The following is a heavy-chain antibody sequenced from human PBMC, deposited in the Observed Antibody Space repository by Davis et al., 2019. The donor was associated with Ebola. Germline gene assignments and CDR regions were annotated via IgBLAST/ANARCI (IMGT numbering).Heavy chain of an antibody. V-gene: IGHV3-23*01. Sequence: GGSLRLSCAASGFVFSNYVMSWVRQAPGKGLEWVSTLGTSADTYYADSVKGRFTISRDSSKNTLYLQMNSLRAEDTALYYCAKVRYYSTWRGGFDSWGQGTLVTVSS. CDR3: AKVRYYSTWRGGFDS. J-gene: IGHJ4*02. D-gene: IGHD2-2*01. CDR1: GFVFSNYV. CDR2: LGTSADT.